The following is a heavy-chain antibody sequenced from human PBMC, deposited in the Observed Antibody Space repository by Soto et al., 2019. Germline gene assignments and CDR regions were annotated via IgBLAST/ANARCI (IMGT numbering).Heavy chain of an antibody. D-gene: IGHD3-16*01. CDR3: ARSQFGYHWGTSGCFDS. J-gene: IGHJ4*02. CDR1: GDSFTTHW. Sequence: PGESLKISCKGSGDSFTTHWVGWVRQMPGKGLEWMGIIYPGDSDARYSPSFQGQVTISVDESITTAFLQWSSLKASDTAMYYCARSQFGYHWGTSGCFDSWGQGTLVTVSS. CDR2: IYPGDSDA. V-gene: IGHV5-51*01.